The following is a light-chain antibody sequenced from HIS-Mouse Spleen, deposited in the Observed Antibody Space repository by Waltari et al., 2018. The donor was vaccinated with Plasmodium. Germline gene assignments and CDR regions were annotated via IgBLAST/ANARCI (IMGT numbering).Light chain of an antibody. CDR3: QVWDSSSDHVV. Sequence: SYVLTQPPSVSVAPGKTARITCGGNNIGRTSVHWYQQKPGQAPVLVVYADSDRPSGIPERFSGSNSGNTATLTISRVEAGDEADYYCQVWDSSSDHVVFGGGTKLTVL. J-gene: IGLJ2*01. V-gene: IGLV3-21*03. CDR1: NIGRTS. CDR2: ADS.